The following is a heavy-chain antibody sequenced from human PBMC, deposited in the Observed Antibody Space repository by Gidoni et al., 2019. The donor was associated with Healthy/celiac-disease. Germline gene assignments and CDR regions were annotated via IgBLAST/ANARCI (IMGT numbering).Heavy chain of an antibody. CDR3: ARTLTYYDFWSGYYGGDYYYGMDV. J-gene: IGHJ6*02. D-gene: IGHD3-3*01. CDR1: GFSLSNARMG. Sequence: QVTLKESGPVLVKPTETLTLPCTVPGFSLSNARMGVSWIRQPPGKALEWLAHIFSNDEKSYSTSLKSRLTISKDTSKSQVVLTMTNMDPVDTATYYCARTLTYYDFWSGYYGGDYYYGMDVWGQGTTVTVSS. CDR2: IFSNDEK. V-gene: IGHV2-26*01.